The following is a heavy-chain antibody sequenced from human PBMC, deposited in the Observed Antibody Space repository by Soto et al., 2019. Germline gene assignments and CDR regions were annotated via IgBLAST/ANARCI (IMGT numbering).Heavy chain of an antibody. CDR2: IYYSGST. Sequence: PSETLSLTCTVSGGSISSGDYYWSWIRQPPGKGLEWIGYIYYSGSTYYNPSLKSRVTISVDTSKNQFSLKLSSVTAADTAVYYCARDNQPKLEPHVFYYYYGMDVWGQGTTVTVSS. D-gene: IGHD1-1*01. V-gene: IGHV4-30-4*01. CDR3: ARDNQPKLEPHVFYYYYGMDV. J-gene: IGHJ6*02. CDR1: GGSISSGDYY.